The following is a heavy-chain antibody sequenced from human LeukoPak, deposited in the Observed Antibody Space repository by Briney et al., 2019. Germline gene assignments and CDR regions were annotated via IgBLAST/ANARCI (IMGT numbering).Heavy chain of an antibody. Sequence: PSETLSLTCTVSGGSISSSYWSWIRQPAGKGLEWIGRVYTSGSTNYNYNPSLKSRLTMSVDTSKNQFSLKLSSVTAADTAVHYCARDPNSALWGQGTLVTVSS. J-gene: IGHJ4*02. V-gene: IGHV4-4*07. D-gene: IGHD2-21*01. CDR1: GGSISSSY. CDR2: VYTSGST. CDR3: ARDPNSAL.